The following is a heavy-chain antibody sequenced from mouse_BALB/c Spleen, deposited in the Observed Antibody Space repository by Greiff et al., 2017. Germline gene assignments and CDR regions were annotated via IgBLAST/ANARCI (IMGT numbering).Heavy chain of an antibody. CDR3: ARSWLGRGAWFAY. CDR2: IDPANGNT. D-gene: IGHD4-1*01. Sequence: EVHLVESGAELVKPGASVKLSCTASGFNIKDTYMHWVKQRPEQGLEWIGRIDPANGNTKYDPKFQGKATITADTSSNTAYLQLSSLTSEDTAVYYCARSWLGRGAWFAYWGQGTLVTVSA. J-gene: IGHJ3*01. V-gene: IGHV14-3*02. CDR1: GFNIKDTY.